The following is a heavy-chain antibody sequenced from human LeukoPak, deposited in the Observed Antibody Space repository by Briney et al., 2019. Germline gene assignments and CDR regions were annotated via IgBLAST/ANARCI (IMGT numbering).Heavy chain of an antibody. CDR3: AKVRMSDY. CDR2: ISGSGGST. J-gene: IGHJ4*02. CDR1: GFSVSNYY. Sequence: GGSLRLSCAASGFSVSNYYMCWVRQPPGKGLEWVSAISGSGGSTYYADSVKGRFTISRDNSKNTLYLQMNSLRAEDTAVYYCAKVRMSDYWGQGTLVTVSS. V-gene: IGHV3-23*01. D-gene: IGHD4-17*01.